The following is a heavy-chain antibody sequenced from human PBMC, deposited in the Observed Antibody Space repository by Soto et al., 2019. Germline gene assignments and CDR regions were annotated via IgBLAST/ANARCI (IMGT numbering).Heavy chain of an antibody. CDR2: IIPVSGTA. Sequence: SVKVSCKASGGTFNSYIITWVRQAPGQGLEWMGGIIPVSGTANYGQKFQDRVTITADTSTTTTYLELRSLTSEDTAVYFCARGFSAGKGSPPDYWGQGTLVTVSS. CDR3: ARGFSAGKGSPPDY. D-gene: IGHD3-10*01. CDR1: GGTFNSYI. J-gene: IGHJ4*02. V-gene: IGHV1-69*06.